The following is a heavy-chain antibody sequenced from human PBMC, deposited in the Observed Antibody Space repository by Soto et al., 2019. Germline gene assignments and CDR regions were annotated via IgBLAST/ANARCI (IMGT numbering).Heavy chain of an antibody. CDR3: ARGVTVFGLVSRFWFDP. J-gene: IGHJ5*02. CDR1: GGSISSGDYS. D-gene: IGHD3-3*01. V-gene: IGHV4-30-4*01. Sequence: SLTCTVSGGSISSGDYSWSWVRQSPGKGLEWIGHIYNSGITYYNPSLKSRVVISIDTSRNQFSLRLSSLTAADRAVYFCARGVTVFGLVSRFWFDPWGQGTVVTVSS. CDR2: IYNSGIT.